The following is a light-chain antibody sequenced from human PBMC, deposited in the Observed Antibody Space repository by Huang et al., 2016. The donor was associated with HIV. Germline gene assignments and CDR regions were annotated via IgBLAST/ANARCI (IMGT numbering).Light chain of an antibody. V-gene: IGKV3D-15*01. CDR1: QNVRNK. Sequence: EIKMTQSPATLSVSPGGRVTLSCRASQNVRNKLAWAQQKTGQAPRLLIYVTSTRASGIPARFSGSGSGTEFTLTISGLQSEDFAIYYCQQYDKWPPGLTFGGGTKVEI. CDR2: VTS. J-gene: IGKJ4*01. CDR3: QQYDKWPPGLT.